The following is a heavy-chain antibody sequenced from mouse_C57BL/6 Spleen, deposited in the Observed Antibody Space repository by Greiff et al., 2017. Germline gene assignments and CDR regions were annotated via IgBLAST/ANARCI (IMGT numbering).Heavy chain of an antibody. CDR2: ILPGSGST. J-gene: IGHJ1*03. D-gene: IGHD2-4*01. V-gene: IGHV1-9*01. CDR3: ARGGLRLYFDV. CDR1: GYTFTGSW. Sequence: VQLQQSGAELLKPGASVKLSCTATGYTFTGSWIAWVKQRPGHGLEWIGEILPGSGSTNYNETFRGKATFTADTSSSTPDMQLSSLTAEDSAIYYCARGGLRLYFDVWGTGTTVTVSS.